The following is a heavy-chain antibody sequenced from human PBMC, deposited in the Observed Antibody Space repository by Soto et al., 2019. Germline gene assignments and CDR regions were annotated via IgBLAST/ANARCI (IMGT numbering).Heavy chain of an antibody. D-gene: IGHD5-18*01. CDR1: GGSISSYF. CDR2: IYYSGST. J-gene: IGHJ5*02. V-gene: IGHV4-59*03. Sequence: PSETLSLTCTVSGGSISSYFWSWIRQPPGKELEWIGYIYYSGSTNYNPSLKSRVTISVDTSKSQFSLKLSSVTAADTAVYYCAKVSGNNYGYFRGFDPRAEETLVTVS. CDR3: AKVSGNNYGYFRGFDP.